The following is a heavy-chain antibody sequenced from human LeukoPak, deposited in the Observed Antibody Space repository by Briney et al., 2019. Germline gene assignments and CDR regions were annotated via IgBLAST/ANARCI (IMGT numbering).Heavy chain of an antibody. CDR3: ARSGYGRPFDP. CDR2: IKQDGSEK. V-gene: IGHV3-7*01. J-gene: IGHJ5*02. Sequence: PGGSLRLSCAASGFTFSSYSMNWVRQAPGKGLEWVANIKQDGSEKYYVDSVKGRFTISRDNAKNSLYLQMNSLRAEDTAVYYCARSGYGRPFDPWGQGTLVTVSS. D-gene: IGHD6-13*01. CDR1: GFTFSSYS.